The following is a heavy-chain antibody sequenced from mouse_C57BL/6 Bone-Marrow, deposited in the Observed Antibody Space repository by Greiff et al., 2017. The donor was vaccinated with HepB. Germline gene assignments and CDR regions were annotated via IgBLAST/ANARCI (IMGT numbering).Heavy chain of an antibody. J-gene: IGHJ3*01. CDR2: IHPNSGST. CDR3: AIMWAGAWFAY. D-gene: IGHD3-3*01. Sequence: QVQLQQPGAELVKPGASVKLSCKASGYTFTSYWMHWVKQRPGQGLEWIGMIHPNSGSTNYNEKFKSKATLTVDKSSSTAYMQLSSLTSEDSAVYYCAIMWAGAWFAYWGQGTLVTVSA. V-gene: IGHV1-64*01. CDR1: GYTFTSYW.